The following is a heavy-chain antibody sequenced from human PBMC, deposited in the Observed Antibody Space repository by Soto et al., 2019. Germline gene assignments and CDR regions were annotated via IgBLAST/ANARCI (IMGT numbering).Heavy chain of an antibody. J-gene: IGHJ4*02. V-gene: IGHV3-23*01. CDR2: ISGSGGST. CDR1: GFAFSSYA. CDR3: AKTQLELDEALDY. D-gene: IGHD1-7*01. Sequence: GGSLRLSCAASGFAFSSYAMSWVRQAPGKGLEWVSAISGSGGSTYYADSVKGRFTISRDNSKNTLYLQMNSLRAEDTAVYYCAKTQLELDEALDYWGQGTLVTVSS.